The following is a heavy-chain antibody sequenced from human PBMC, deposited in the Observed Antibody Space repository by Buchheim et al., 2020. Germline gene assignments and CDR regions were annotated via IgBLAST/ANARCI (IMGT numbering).Heavy chain of an antibody. CDR1: GGSISSSSYY. Sequence: QLQLQESGPGLVKPSETLSLTCTVSGGSISSSSYYWGWIRQPPGKGLEWIGSIYYSGSTYYNPSLKSRVTISVDTSKNQFSLKLSSVTAADTAVYYCARLGDYIWGSYPDDYWGQGTL. CDR3: ARLGDYIWGSYPDDY. J-gene: IGHJ4*02. CDR2: IYYSGST. D-gene: IGHD3-16*02. V-gene: IGHV4-39*01.